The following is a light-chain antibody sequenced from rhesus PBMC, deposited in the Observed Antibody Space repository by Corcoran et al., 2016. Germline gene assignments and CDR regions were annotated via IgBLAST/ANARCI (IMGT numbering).Light chain of an antibody. Sequence: DIQMTQSPSSLSASVGDKVTITCHARQGISSWLAWYQQKPGKAPKPLIFAASSLQSGVPSRFSGSGSGTDYTLTISSLQPEDFATYYCQKYDDLPYTFGRGTKVDIQ. V-gene: IGKV1-19*01. J-gene: IGKJ2*01. CDR1: QGISSW. CDR2: AAS. CDR3: QKYDDLPYT.